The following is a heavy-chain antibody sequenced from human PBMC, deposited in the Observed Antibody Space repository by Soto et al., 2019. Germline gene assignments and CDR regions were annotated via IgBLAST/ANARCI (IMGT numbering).Heavy chain of an antibody. V-gene: IGHV4-4*02. D-gene: IGHD2-15*01. J-gene: IGHJ4*02. Sequence: QVHLQESGPGLVKPSGTLSLTCGVSGASVSSSHWWTWFRQPPGKGLEWIGEIYHVGFTSYNPSLKSRVIISMDQSRNQFSLKMSSVTAADTAVYYCARVRAPTSTRLAAVLYYFDYWGQGSLVTVSS. CDR2: IYHVGFT. CDR1: GASVSSSHW. CDR3: ARVRAPTSTRLAAVLYYFDY.